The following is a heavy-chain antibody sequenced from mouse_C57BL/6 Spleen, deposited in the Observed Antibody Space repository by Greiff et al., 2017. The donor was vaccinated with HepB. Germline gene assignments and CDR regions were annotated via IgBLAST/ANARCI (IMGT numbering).Heavy chain of an antibody. CDR1: GYSFTGYY. V-gene: IGHV1-42*01. CDR3: ERSDYGSNCSAWFAY. CDR2: INPSTGGT. Sequence: VQLKESGPELVKPGASVKISCKASGYSFTGYYMNWVKQSPEKSLEWIGEINPSTGGTNYNQKFKAKATLTVDKSSSKAYMQLKSLTSEDSAVYYCERSDYGSNCSAWFAYWGQGTILTVSA. J-gene: IGHJ3*01. D-gene: IGHD1-1*01.